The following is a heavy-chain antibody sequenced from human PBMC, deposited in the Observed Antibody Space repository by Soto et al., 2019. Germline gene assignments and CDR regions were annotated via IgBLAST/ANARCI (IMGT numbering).Heavy chain of an antibody. CDR3: AREPRGDDILTGWGGY. Sequence: QVQLVQSGAEVKKPGSSVKVSCKASGGTFSSYTISWVRQAPGQGLEWMGRIIPILGIANYAQKFQGRVTITADNSTSTAYMELSSLRSEDTAVYYCAREPRGDDILTGWGGYWGQGTLVTVSS. CDR2: IIPILGIA. V-gene: IGHV1-69*08. J-gene: IGHJ4*02. CDR1: GGTFSSYT. D-gene: IGHD3-9*01.